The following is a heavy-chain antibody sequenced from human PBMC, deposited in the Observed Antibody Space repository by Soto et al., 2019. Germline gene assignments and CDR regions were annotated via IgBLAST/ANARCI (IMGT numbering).Heavy chain of an antibody. CDR1: GYSFTNYG. V-gene: IGHV1-18*01. CDR3: ARDRGVAPPVAGNTHYYYYMDV. Sequence: QDQLVQSGVEVKKPGASVKVSCKASGYSFTNYGITWVRQAPGQGFAWMGWISAYNGNRNYAQKFQGRVTMTTDACTSTAYLELRSLRSDDTAVYYCARDRGVAPPVAGNTHYYYYMDVWGKGTTVTVSS. J-gene: IGHJ6*03. D-gene: IGHD6-19*01. CDR2: ISAYNGNR.